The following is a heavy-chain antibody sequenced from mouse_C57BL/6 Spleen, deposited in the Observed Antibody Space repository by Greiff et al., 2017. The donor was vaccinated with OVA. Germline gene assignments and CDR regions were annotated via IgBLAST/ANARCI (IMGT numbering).Heavy chain of an antibody. CDR2: IWRGGST. CDR1: GFSLTSYG. J-gene: IGHJ2*01. Sequence: QVQLQQSGPGLVQPSQSLSITCPVSGFSLTSYGVHWVRQSPGKGLEWLGVIWRGGSTDYNAAFISRLSTSKDNSKTQVFFKMNSLQADDTAIYYCAGSITTVVGNFDYWGQGTTLTVSS. D-gene: IGHD1-1*01. CDR3: AGSITTVVGNFDY. V-gene: IGHV2-2*01.